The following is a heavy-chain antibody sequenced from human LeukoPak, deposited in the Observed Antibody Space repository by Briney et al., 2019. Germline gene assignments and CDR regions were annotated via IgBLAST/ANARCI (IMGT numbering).Heavy chain of an antibody. D-gene: IGHD3-10*01. Sequence: SETLSLTCTASGGSISSSSYYWGWIRQPPGKGLEWIGSIYYSGSTYYNPSLKSRVTISVDTSKNQFSLKLSSVTAADTAVYYCARRVRGVPFDYWGQGTLVTVSS. J-gene: IGHJ4*02. CDR1: GGSISSSSYY. V-gene: IGHV4-39*01. CDR3: ARRVRGVPFDY. CDR2: IYYSGST.